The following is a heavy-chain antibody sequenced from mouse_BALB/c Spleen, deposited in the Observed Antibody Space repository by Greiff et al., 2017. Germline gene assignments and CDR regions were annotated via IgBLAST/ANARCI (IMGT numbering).Heavy chain of an antibody. CDR2: ISTYYGDA. J-gene: IGHJ2*01. D-gene: IGHD1-1*01. CDR1: GYTFTDYA. V-gene: IGHV1S137*01. CDR3: ARSVVPGYFDY. Sequence: QVQLKESGAELVRPGVSVKISCKGSGYTFTDYAMHWVKQSHAKSLEWIGVISTYYGDASYNQKFKGKATMTVDKSSSTAYMELARLTTEDSASYYYARSVVPGYFDYWGQGTTLTVSS.